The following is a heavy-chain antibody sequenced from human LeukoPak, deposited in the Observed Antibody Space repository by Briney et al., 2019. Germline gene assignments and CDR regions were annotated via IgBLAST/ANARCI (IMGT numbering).Heavy chain of an antibody. Sequence: ASVKVSCKASGYTFTSYGISWVRQAPGQGLEWMGWISAYNGNTNYAQKLQGRVTMTTDTSTSTAYMVLRSLGSDDAAVYYCARKVYSSGWYDRDYWGQGTLVTVSS. CDR3: ARKVYSSGWYDRDY. D-gene: IGHD6-19*01. J-gene: IGHJ4*02. CDR2: ISAYNGNT. CDR1: GYTFTSYG. V-gene: IGHV1-18*01.